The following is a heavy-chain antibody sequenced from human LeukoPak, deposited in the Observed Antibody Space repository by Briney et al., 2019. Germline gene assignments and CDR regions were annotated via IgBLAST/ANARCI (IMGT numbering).Heavy chain of an antibody. CDR2: IKQDGSEK. Sequence: GGSLRLSCAASGFTFSSYAMSWVRQAPGKGLEWVANIKQDGSEKYYVDSVKGRFTISRDNAKNSLYLQMNSLRAEDTAVYYCARSNDPWLVREAFDIWGQGTMVTVSS. J-gene: IGHJ3*02. CDR1: GFTFSSYA. D-gene: IGHD6-19*01. CDR3: ARSNDPWLVREAFDI. V-gene: IGHV3-7*01.